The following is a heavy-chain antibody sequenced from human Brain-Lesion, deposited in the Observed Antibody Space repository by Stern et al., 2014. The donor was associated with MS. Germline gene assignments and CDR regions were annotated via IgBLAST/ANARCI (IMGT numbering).Heavy chain of an antibody. CDR3: AKDKKDSSGWNLYFYGMDV. CDR1: GFTFSSYG. D-gene: IGHD6-19*01. Sequence: VQLVESGGGVVQPGRSLRLSCAVSGFTFSSYGMYWVRQAPGKGLEWVAGIWFEGNKKNDIESVKGRFTISRDNSKNTLSLQMTSLRAEDTAVYYCAKDKKDSSGWNLYFYGMDVWGQGTTVIVSS. CDR2: IWFEGNKK. J-gene: IGHJ6*02. V-gene: IGHV3-33*06.